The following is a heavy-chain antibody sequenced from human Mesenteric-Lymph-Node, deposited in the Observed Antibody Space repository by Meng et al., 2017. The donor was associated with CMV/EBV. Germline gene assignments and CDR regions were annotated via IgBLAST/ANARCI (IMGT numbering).Heavy chain of an antibody. J-gene: IGHJ6*02. CDR3: AKQRGSYGMDV. V-gene: IGHV3-23*01. CDR2: ISGSGGST. CDR1: GFTCSSYA. Sequence: GESLKISCAASGFTCSSYAMSWGRQAPGKGLEWVSAISGSGGSTYYADSVKGRFTISRDNSKNTLYLQMSTLRAEETAVYYCAKQRGSYGMDVWGQGTTVTVSS. D-gene: IGHD3-10*01.